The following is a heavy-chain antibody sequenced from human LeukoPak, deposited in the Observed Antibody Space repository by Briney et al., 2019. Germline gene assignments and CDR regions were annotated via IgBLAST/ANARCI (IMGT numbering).Heavy chain of an antibody. D-gene: IGHD5-18*01. CDR3: ARSGRIGYSYGLFDY. V-gene: IGHV1-18*01. J-gene: IGHJ4*02. Sequence: ASVTVSCTASGYTFTSYGISWVRQAPGQGLEWMGWISAYNGNTNYAQKLQGRVTMTTDTSTSTAYMELRSLRSDDTAVYYCARSGRIGYSYGLFDYWGQGTLVTVSS. CDR2: ISAYNGNT. CDR1: GYTFTSYG.